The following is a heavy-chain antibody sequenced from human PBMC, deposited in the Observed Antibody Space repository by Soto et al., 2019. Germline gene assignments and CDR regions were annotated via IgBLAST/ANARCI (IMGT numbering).Heavy chain of an antibody. V-gene: IGHV4-30-2*01. J-gene: IGHJ6*02. CDR1: GGSISSGGYS. CDR2: IYHSGST. D-gene: IGHD2-2*03. CDR3: AVSGYYGMDV. Sequence: SETLSLTCAVSGGSISSGGYSWSWIRQPPGKGLEWIGYIYHSGSTYYNPSLRSRVTISVDRSKNQFSLKLSSVTAADTAVYYCAVSGYYGMDVWGQGTTVTVSS.